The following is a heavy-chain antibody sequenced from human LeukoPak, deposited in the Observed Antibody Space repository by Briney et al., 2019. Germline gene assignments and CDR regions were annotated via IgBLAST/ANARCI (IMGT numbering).Heavy chain of an antibody. V-gene: IGHV3-7*01. D-gene: IGHD3-16*02. CDR3: AKEGVITFGGVIVNDLFFDY. J-gene: IGHJ4*02. CDR1: GFTFSSYW. Sequence: GGTLRLSCAASGFTFSSYWMSWVRQAPGKGLEWVANIKEDGSEKYYGDSVKGRFTISRDNAKNSLYLQMNSLRAEDTAVYYCAKEGVITFGGVIVNDLFFDYWGQGTLVTVSS. CDR2: IKEDGSEK.